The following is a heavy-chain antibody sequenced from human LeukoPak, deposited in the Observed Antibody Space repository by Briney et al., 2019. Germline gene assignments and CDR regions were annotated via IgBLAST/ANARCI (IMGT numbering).Heavy chain of an antibody. CDR1: RFSFSTFA. CDR2: ISDSGGST. V-gene: IGHV3-23*01. CDR3: ASSSSWDY. D-gene: IGHD6-13*01. Sequence: PGGSLRLSCAASRFSFSTFAMSWVRQAPGKGLEWVSTISDSGGSTHHADSVKGRFTISRDNAKNSLYLQMNSLRAEDTAVYYCASSSSWDYWGQGTLVTVSS. J-gene: IGHJ4*02.